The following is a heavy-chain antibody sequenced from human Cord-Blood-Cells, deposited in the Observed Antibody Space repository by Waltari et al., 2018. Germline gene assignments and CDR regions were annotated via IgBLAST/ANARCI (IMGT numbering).Heavy chain of an antibody. CDR3: ARGGSNWAAFDY. CDR1: GGTFSSYA. V-gene: IGHV1-69*12. J-gene: IGHJ4*02. D-gene: IGHD7-27*01. Sequence: QVQLVQSGAEVKKPGSSVKVSCKASGGTFSSYAISWVRQAPGQGLEWMGGNIPIFVTASYAQKFQGRVTITADESTSTAYMELSSLRSEDTAVYYCARGGSNWAAFDYWGQGTLVTVSS. CDR2: NIPIFVTA.